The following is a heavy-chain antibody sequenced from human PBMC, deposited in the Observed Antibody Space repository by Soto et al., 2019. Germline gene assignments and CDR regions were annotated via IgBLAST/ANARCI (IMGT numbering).Heavy chain of an antibody. Sequence: PSETLSLTCTVSGGSISSGGYFWSWIRQNPGKGLEWIGYIYYNGITYYNPSLKSRVTISVDTSNNQFSLKLSSVTAADTAVYYCARGGYYGSGSYYSAPRDWFDPWGQGTLVTVSS. CDR1: GGSISSGGYF. D-gene: IGHD3-10*01. V-gene: IGHV4-31*03. CDR2: IYYNGIT. CDR3: ARGGYYGSGSYYSAPRDWFDP. J-gene: IGHJ5*02.